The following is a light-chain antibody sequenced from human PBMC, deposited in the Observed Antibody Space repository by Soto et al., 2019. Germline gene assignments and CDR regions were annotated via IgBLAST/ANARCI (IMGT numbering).Light chain of an antibody. Sequence: DIQMTQSPSSLFASAGDRVTITCQATQDINIYLNWYQQKPGKAPNLLIYHASSLPSGVPSRFSGGGFGTDFTLTISSLQPEDFATYYCQQSDSTPLYTFGQGTRLEIK. CDR2: HAS. V-gene: IGKV1-39*01. CDR1: QDINIY. CDR3: QQSDSTPLYT. J-gene: IGKJ2*01.